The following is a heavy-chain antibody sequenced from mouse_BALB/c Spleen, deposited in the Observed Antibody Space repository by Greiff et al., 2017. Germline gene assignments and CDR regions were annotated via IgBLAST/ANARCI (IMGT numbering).Heavy chain of an antibody. CDR3: ARLSYYGISLYAMDY. V-gene: IGHV1-7*01. CDR1: GYTFTSYW. J-gene: IGHJ4*01. Sequence: QVQLQQSGAELAKPGASVKMSCKASGYTFTSYWMHWVKQRPGQGLEWIGHINPSTGYTEYNQKFKDKATLTADKSSSTAYMQLGSLTSEDSAVYYCARLSYYGISLYAMDYWGQGTSVTVSS. D-gene: IGHD1-1*01. CDR2: INPSTGYT.